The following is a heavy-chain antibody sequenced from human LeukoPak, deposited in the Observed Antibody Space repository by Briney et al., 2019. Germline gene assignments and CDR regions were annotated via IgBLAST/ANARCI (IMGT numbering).Heavy chain of an antibody. Sequence: SETLSLTCTVSGGSISSSSYYWGWIRQPPGKGLEWIGSIYYSGSTYYNPSLKSRVTISVDTSKNQFSLKLSSVTAADTAVYYCARHGDYGSGKYNWFDPWGQGTLVTVSS. J-gene: IGHJ5*02. CDR2: IYYSGST. D-gene: IGHD3-10*01. V-gene: IGHV4-39*01. CDR3: ARHGDYGSGKYNWFDP. CDR1: GGSISSSSYY.